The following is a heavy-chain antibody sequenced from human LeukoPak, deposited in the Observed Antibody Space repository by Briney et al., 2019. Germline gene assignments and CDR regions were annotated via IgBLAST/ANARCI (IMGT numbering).Heavy chain of an antibody. J-gene: IGHJ4*02. CDR2: IYYSGST. CDR3: VREREKQWLF. V-gene: IGHV4-38-2*02. D-gene: IGHD6-19*01. CDR1: GGSFSGYY. Sequence: SETLSLTCAVSGGSFSGYYWNWIRQPPGKGLEWIGSIYYSGSTYYNPSLKSRVTISVDTSKNQFSLKLNSVTAADTAVYYCVREREKQWLFWGQGTLVPVSS.